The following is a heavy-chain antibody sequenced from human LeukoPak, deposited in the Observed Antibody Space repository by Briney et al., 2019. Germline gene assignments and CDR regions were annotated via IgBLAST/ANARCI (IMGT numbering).Heavy chain of an antibody. CDR1: GGSLSSGGYC. D-gene: IGHD5-18*01. Sequence: SETLSLTCAVSGGSLSSGGYCWGWLRQPPGRGLEWLGYIYHSGSTYYNPSLKSRVTISVDRSTNQFSLKLSSVTAADTAVYYCAREARGYVDTARNRFDYWGQGTLVTVSS. J-gene: IGHJ4*02. CDR3: AREARGYVDTARNRFDY. CDR2: IYHSGST. V-gene: IGHV4-30-2*01.